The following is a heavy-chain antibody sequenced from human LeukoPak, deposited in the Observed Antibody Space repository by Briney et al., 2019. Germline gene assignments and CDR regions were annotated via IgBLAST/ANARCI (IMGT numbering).Heavy chain of an antibody. J-gene: IGHJ6*04. D-gene: IGHD3-3*01. V-gene: IGHV1-18*01. CDR2: VSAYNGNT. CDR3: ARDRGDDFWSGYTYYYYSMDV. Sequence: GPSVKVSCTASGYTFTSYGISWVRQAPGQGLEWMGWVSAYNGNTTYAQNLQRRVTMTTDTSTSTAYMELMSLRSDDTAVYYCARDRGDDFWSGYTYYYYSMDVWGKGTTVTVSS. CDR1: GYTFTSYG.